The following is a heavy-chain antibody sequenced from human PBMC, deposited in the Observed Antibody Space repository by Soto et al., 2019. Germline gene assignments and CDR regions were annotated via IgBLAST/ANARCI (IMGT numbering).Heavy chain of an antibody. CDR1: GFTFSSYA. J-gene: IGHJ4*02. V-gene: IGHV3-23*01. Sequence: DVQLLESGGGLVQPEGSLRLSCAASGFTFSSYAMGWVRQGPGKGLEWVAVVSIGGSTHYADYVRGRFTISRDNSKNTLSLQMNSLTAEDTAVYFCAKRRGAGGHFAYWGQGALVTVSS. CDR3: AKRRGAGGHFAY. D-gene: IGHD2-15*01. CDR2: VSIGGST.